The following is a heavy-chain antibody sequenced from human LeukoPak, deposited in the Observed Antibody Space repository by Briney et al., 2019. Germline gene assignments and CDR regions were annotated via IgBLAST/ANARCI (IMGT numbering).Heavy chain of an antibody. CDR1: GYTFTSYY. CDR3: AREGPAVAGNSYFDY. J-gene: IGHJ4*02. V-gene: IGHV1-46*01. D-gene: IGHD6-19*01. CDR2: INPSGGST. Sequence: ASVKDSCKASGYTFTSYYMHWVRQAPGQGLEWMGIINPSGGSTSYAQKFQGRVTMTRDTSTSTVYMELSSLRSEDTAVYYCAREGPAVAGNSYFDYWGQGTLVTVSS.